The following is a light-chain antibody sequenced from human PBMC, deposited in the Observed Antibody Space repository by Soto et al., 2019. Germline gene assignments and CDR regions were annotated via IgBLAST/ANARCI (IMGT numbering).Light chain of an antibody. Sequence: EIVLTQSPGTQSLSPGERATLSCRASQSVSSGYLAWYQLRPGQAPRLLIYGASSRATGIPDRFSGSGSLTDFTLTISRLEPEDVAVYYCQPYCGSPETFGQGTKLEIK. V-gene: IGKV3-20*01. J-gene: IGKJ2*01. CDR2: GAS. CDR1: QSVSSGY. CDR3: QPYCGSPET.